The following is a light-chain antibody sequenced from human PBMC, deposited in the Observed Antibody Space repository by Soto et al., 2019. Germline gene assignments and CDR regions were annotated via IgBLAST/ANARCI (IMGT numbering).Light chain of an antibody. CDR1: QSVSSSY. Sequence: EIVLTQSPGTLSLSPGERATLSCRASQSVSSSYLAWYQQKPGRAPRLLIYGASSSSTCIPDRFSGSGSGTDFTLTISSLEPVDFAVYYCQQYGSSPVTFGPGTKVDIK. V-gene: IGKV3-20*01. CDR3: QQYGSSPVT. J-gene: IGKJ3*01. CDR2: GAS.